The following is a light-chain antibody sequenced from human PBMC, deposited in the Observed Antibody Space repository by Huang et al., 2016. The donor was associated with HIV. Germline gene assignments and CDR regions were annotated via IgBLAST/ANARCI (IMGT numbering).Light chain of an antibody. J-gene: IGKJ3*01. Sequence: EIVLTQSPATLSLSPGERATLSCRASQSVSTYLAWYQHQPGQAPRLLIYDASTRATGIPARFSGSGSGTDFTLTISSLEPEDFAVYYCQQRSNWFTFGPGTKVDFK. CDR2: DAS. V-gene: IGKV3-11*01. CDR3: QQRSNWFT. CDR1: QSVSTY.